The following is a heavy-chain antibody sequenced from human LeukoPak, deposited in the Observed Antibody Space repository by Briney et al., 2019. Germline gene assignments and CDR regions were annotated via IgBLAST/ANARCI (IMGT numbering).Heavy chain of an antibody. CDR2: VSAGGDST. D-gene: IGHD5-12*01. V-gene: IGHV3-23*01. Sequence: PGGSLRLSCAASGFTFSGYAMSWVRQAPGKGLEWVSAVSAGGDSTYYADSVKGRFTISSDNSKNTLYLQMNSLSAEDTAVYYCAKGYIVAKDYWGQGTLVTVSS. CDR1: GFTFSGYA. CDR3: AKGYIVAKDY. J-gene: IGHJ4*02.